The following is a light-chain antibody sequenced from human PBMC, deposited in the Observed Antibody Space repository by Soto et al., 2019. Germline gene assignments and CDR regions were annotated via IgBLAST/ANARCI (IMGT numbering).Light chain of an antibody. CDR1: SSNIRSNT. Sequence: QLVLTQPPAASGTPGQRVSISCSGSSSNIRSNTVNWYQQLPGTAPKLLIYRNNQRPSGVPDRFSGSKSGTSASLAISGLQSEDEADYYCAAWDDSLNGVVFGGGTKLTVL. CDR3: AAWDDSLNGVV. J-gene: IGLJ2*01. CDR2: RNN. V-gene: IGLV1-44*01.